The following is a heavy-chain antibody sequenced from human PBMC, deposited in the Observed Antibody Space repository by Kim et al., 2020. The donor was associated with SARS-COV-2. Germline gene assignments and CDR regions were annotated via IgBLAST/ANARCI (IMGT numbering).Heavy chain of an antibody. Sequence: SVKVSCKASGGTFSSYAISWVRQAPGQGLEWMGGIIPIFGTANYAQKFQGRVTITADESTSTAYMELSSLRSEDTAVYYCARVGVDYYDSSGYEVYYFDYWGQGTLVTVSS. CDR2: IIPIFGTA. CDR3: ARVGVDYYDSSGYEVYYFDY. J-gene: IGHJ4*02. CDR1: GGTFSSYA. V-gene: IGHV1-69*13. D-gene: IGHD3-22*01.